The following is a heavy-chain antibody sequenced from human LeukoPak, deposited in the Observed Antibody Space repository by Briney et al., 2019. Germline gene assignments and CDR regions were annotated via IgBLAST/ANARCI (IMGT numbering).Heavy chain of an antibody. J-gene: IGHJ4*02. Sequence: GGSLRLSCAASGFTFSSYGMHWVRQAPGKGLEWVAFIRYDGSNKHYADSVKGRFTISRDNSKNTLYLQMNSLRAEDTAVYYCAKDKPPAYCGGDCYLGYFDYWGQGTLVTVSS. V-gene: IGHV3-30*02. CDR1: GFTFSSYG. CDR3: AKDKPPAYCGGDCYLGYFDY. CDR2: IRYDGSNK. D-gene: IGHD2-21*02.